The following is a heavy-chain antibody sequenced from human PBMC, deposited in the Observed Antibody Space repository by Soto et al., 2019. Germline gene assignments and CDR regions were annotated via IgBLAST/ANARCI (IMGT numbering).Heavy chain of an antibody. CDR3: AKGLKYCGGDCYLRGNYIGLDV. D-gene: IGHD2-21*02. V-gene: IGHV3-23*01. Sequence: GGSLRLSCAASGFTFSSYAMSWVRQAPGKGLEWVSAISGSGGSTYYADSVKGRFTISRDNSKNTLYLQMNSLRAEDTAVYYCAKGLKYCGGDCYLRGNYIGLDVWGQGTTVTVSS. J-gene: IGHJ6*02. CDR1: GFTFSSYA. CDR2: ISGSGGST.